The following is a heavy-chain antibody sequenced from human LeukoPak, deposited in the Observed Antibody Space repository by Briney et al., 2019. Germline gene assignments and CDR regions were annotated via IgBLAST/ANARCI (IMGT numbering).Heavy chain of an antibody. CDR1: GFTFSSYW. CDR3: ARDHYGSNWFDP. CDR2: VYSGGDT. J-gene: IGHJ5*02. D-gene: IGHD3-10*01. V-gene: IGHV3-53*01. Sequence: GGSLRLSCAASGFTFSSYWMSWVRQAPGKGLEWVSVVYSGGDTYYTDSVKGRFTISRDNSKNTLYLQMNSMRAEDTAVYYCARDHYGSNWFDPWGQGTLVTVSS.